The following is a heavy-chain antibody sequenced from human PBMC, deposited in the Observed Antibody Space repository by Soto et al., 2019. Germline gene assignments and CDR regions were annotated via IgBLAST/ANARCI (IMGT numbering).Heavy chain of an antibody. CDR2: IKNKANDYAT. Sequence: GGSLRLSCAGSGFTFSDYAIHWVRQASGRGLEWVGRIKNKANDYATASAASLRGRFTVSRDDSTNTAYLHMSSLETDDTAIYYCTRLSEGAYYHYGMNVWGQGTTVTVSS. D-gene: IGHD1-26*01. V-gene: IGHV3-73*01. J-gene: IGHJ6*02. CDR3: TRLSEGAYYHYGMNV. CDR1: GFTFSDYA.